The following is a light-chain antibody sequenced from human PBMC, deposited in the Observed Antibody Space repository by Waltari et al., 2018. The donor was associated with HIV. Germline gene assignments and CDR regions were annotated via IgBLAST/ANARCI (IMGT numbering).Light chain of an antibody. CDR3: SSYTSSNYV. V-gene: IGLV2-14*03. Sequence: QSALTQPASVSGSPGQSIPISCTGTSSDVGRYNYVSWYQQHPGKAPKLMIYDVSNRPSGVSNRFAGSKSGNTASLTISGLQAEDEADYYCSSYTSSNYVFGTGTKVTVL. CDR2: DVS. J-gene: IGLJ1*01. CDR1: SSDVGRYNY.